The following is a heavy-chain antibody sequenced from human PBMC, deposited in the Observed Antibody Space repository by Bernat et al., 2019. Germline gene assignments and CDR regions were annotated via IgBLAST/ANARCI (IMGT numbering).Heavy chain of an antibody. CDR3: ARDMEGCSSTSCKTHSESFDYYYGMDV. Sequence: QVQLVESGGGVVQPGRSLRLSCAASGFTFSSYAMHWVRQAPGKGLEWVAVISYDGSKKYYADSVKGRFTISRDNSKNTLYLQMNSLRAEDTAVYYCARDMEGCSSTSCKTHSESFDYYYGMDVWGQGTTVTVSS. J-gene: IGHJ6*02. D-gene: IGHD2-2*01. CDR2: ISYDGSKK. V-gene: IGHV3-30-3*01. CDR1: GFTFSSYA.